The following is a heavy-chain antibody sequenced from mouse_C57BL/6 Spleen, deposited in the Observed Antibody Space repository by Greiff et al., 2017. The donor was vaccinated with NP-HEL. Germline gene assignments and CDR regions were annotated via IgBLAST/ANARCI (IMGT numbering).Heavy chain of an antibody. CDR2: IYPGSGST. CDR1: GYTFTSYW. CDR3: AELGLFAY. J-gene: IGHJ3*01. Sequence: QVQLQQPGAELVKPGASVKMSCKASGYTFTSYWITWVKQRPGQGLEWIGDIYPGSGSTNYNEKFKSMATLTVDKSSSTAYMQLSSLTSEDSAVYYCAELGLFAYWGQGTLVTVSA. D-gene: IGHD4-1*01. V-gene: IGHV1-55*01.